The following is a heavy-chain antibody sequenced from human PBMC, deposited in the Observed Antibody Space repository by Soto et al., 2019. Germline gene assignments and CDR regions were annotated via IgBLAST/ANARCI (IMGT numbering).Heavy chain of an antibody. D-gene: IGHD3-10*01. Sequence: PSETLSLTCAVSGGSMSSGGYFWSWIRQPPGKGLEWIGYIYHSGSTYYNPSLKSRVTISVDRSKNQFSLKLNSVTAADTAVYYCARGLGPWGQGTXLTVSS. V-gene: IGHV4-30-2*01. CDR3: ARGLGP. CDR1: GGSMSSGGYF. J-gene: IGHJ5*02. CDR2: IYHSGST.